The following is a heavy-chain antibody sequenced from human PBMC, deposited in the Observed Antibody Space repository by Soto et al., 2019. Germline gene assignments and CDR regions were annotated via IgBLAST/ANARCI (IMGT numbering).Heavy chain of an antibody. Sequence: SETLSLTCAVSGGSISSSNRWSWVRQPPGKGLEWIGEIYHSGSTNYNPSLKSRVTISVDKSKNQFSLKLSSVTAADTAVYYCARSHYYYDPKGMDVWGQGTTVTVYS. CDR1: GGSISSSNR. CDR2: IYHSGST. J-gene: IGHJ6*02. V-gene: IGHV4-4*02. CDR3: ARSHYYYDPKGMDV. D-gene: IGHD3-22*01.